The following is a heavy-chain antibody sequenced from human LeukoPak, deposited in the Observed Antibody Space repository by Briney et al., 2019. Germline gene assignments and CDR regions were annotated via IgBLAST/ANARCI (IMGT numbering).Heavy chain of an antibody. J-gene: IGHJ5*02. CDR1: GGSIDNYY. CDR2: FHATGSS. V-gene: IGHV4-4*07. CDR3: ARDTGSFDP. Sequence: SETLSLTCTVSGGSIDNYYWSWIRQPAGKGLEWIGRFHATGSSSYNPSLKSRVTMSADKSETQFSLKVTSVTAADTAVYYCARDTGSFDPWGPGTVPTVSS. D-gene: IGHD3-10*01.